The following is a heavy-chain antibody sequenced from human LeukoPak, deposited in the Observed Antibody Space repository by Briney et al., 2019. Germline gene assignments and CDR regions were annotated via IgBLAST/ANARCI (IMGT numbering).Heavy chain of an antibody. D-gene: IGHD3-3*01. CDR1: GYSISSGYY. CDR2: IYHSGST. J-gene: IGHJ4*02. V-gene: IGHV4-38-2*02. Sequence: SETLSLTCTVSGYSISSGYYSGWIRQPPGKGLEWIGSIYHSGSTYYNPSLKSRVTISVDTSKNQFSLKLSSVTAADTAVYYCARAHPAIYDFWSGYYSGVDYWGQGTLVTVSS. CDR3: ARAHPAIYDFWSGYYSGVDY.